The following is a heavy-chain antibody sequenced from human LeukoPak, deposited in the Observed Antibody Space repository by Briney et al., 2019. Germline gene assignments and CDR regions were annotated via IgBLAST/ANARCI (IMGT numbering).Heavy chain of an antibody. J-gene: IGHJ4*02. CDR2: IKSKTDGGTT. Sequence: PGGSLRLSCAASGFTFSNAWMSWVRQAPGKGLEWVGRIKSKTDGGTTDYAAPVKGRFTISRDDSKNTLYLQMNSLKTEDTAVYYCTTASVLMVYAIGYWGQGTLVTVSS. D-gene: IGHD2-8*01. V-gene: IGHV3-15*01. CDR3: TTASVLMVYAIGY. CDR1: GFTFSNAW.